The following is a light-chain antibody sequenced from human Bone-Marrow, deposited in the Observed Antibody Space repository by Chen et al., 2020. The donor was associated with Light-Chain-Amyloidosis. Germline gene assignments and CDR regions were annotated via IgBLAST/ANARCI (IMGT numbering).Light chain of an antibody. CDR3: SSFTSSSSYV. Sequence: QSALTPPPSPSGSPGQSITISCTGTSGDVGTYTYVSWYQQHPGKAPKVMIYAVSNRPSGVSNRFSGSKSGNTASLTISGLQAEDEADYYCSSFTSSSSYVFGPGTKVTVL. V-gene: IGLV2-14*01. CDR2: AVS. CDR1: SGDVGTYTY. J-gene: IGLJ1*01.